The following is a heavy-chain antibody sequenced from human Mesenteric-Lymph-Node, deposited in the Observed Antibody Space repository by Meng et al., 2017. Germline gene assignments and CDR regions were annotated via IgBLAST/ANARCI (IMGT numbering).Heavy chain of an antibody. J-gene: IGHJ5*01. Sequence: SETLSLTCTVSGYSISSGYYWGWIRQPPGKGLEWIGSIYHSGSTYYNPSLKSRVTISVDTSKNQFSLKLRSVTAADTAVYYCARYGLDSGSYENYNWVDPWGQGTLVTVSS. CDR3: ARYGLDSGSYENYNWVDP. D-gene: IGHD1-26*01. V-gene: IGHV4-38-2*02. CDR1: GYSISSGYY. CDR2: IYHSGST.